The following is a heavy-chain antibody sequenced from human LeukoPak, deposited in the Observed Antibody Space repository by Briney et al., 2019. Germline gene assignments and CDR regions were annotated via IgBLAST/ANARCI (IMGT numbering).Heavy chain of an antibody. V-gene: IGHV1-2*02. J-gene: IGHJ3*02. CDR3: ARARAQQWLVHGWAFDI. D-gene: IGHD6-19*01. Sequence: GASVKVSCKASGYTFTGYYMHWVRQAPGQGLEWMGWINSNSGGTNYAQKFQGRVTMTRDTSISTAYMELSRLRSDDTAVYYCARARAQQWLVHGWAFDIWGQGTMVTVSS. CDR2: INSNSGGT. CDR1: GYTFTGYY.